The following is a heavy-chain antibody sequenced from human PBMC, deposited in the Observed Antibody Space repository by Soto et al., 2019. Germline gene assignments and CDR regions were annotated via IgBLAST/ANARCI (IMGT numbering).Heavy chain of an antibody. CDR1: GYIFSTNW. D-gene: IGHD3-10*01. Sequence: LGESLKISCKASGYIFSTNWIAWVRHGPGKGLEWMGSIFPADSDLRYNPSFQVQVTISVDKSIETAYLQWTSLKASDTATFYCAKHNYFGSRSSFYYYRSDLWDQGTTVTVSS. CDR2: IFPADSDL. CDR3: AKHNYFGSRSSFYYYRSDL. V-gene: IGHV5-51*01. J-gene: IGHJ6*02.